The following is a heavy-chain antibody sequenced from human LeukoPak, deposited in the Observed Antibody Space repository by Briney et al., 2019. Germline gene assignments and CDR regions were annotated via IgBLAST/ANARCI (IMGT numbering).Heavy chain of an antibody. CDR2: ISGSSSTI. Sequence: AGGSLRLPCAASGFTFSSYSLIWVRQAPGRGLEWVSYISGSSSTIYYADSVKGRFTISRDNSKNTLYLQMNSLRAEDTAVYYCAKPPPGSGYYTESYVDYFDYWGQGTLVTVSS. CDR3: AKPPPGSGYYTESYVDYFDY. J-gene: IGHJ4*02. D-gene: IGHD3-3*01. V-gene: IGHV3-48*01. CDR1: GFTFSSYS.